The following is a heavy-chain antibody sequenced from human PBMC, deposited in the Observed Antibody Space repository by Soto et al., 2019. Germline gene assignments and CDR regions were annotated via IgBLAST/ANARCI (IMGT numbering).Heavy chain of an antibody. Sequence: GGSLRLSCAASGFTFSSYAMSWVRQAPGKGLEWVSAISGSGGSTYYADSVKGRFTISRDNSKNTLYLQMDSLRAEDTAVYYCAKDLPRATVTTLHYYYGMDVWGQGTTVTVSS. CDR1: GFTFSSYA. V-gene: IGHV3-23*01. CDR3: AKDLPRATVTTLHYYYGMDV. D-gene: IGHD4-17*01. J-gene: IGHJ6*02. CDR2: ISGSGGST.